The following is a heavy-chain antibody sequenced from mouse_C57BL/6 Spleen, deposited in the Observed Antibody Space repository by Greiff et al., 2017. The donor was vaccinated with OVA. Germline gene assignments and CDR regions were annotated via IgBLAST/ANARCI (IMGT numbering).Heavy chain of an antibody. Sequence: EVQLVESGGGLVKPGGSLKLSCAASGFTFSSYAMSWVRQTPEKRLEWVATISDGGSYTYYPDNVKGRFTISRDNAKNNLYLQMSHLKSEDTAMYYCAREDGLLRWFAYWGQGTLVTVSA. J-gene: IGHJ3*01. CDR3: AREDGLLRWFAY. CDR1: GFTFSSYA. CDR2: ISDGGSYT. V-gene: IGHV5-4*01. D-gene: IGHD1-1*01.